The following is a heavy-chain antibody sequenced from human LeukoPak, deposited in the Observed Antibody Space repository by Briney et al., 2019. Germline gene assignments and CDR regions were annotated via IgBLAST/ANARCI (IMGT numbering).Heavy chain of an antibody. D-gene: IGHD5-18*01. Sequence: SQTLSLTCTVSGGSISSGDYYWSWLRHPPGRGLEWIGYIYTSGSTDYNPSLKSRVTISLDTSNNQFSLNLNSVTAADTAVYYCARSLGRKVTPFDYWGEGILVTVSS. J-gene: IGHJ4*02. V-gene: IGHV4-30-4*01. CDR3: ARSLGRKVTPFDY. CDR2: IYTSGST. CDR1: GGSISSGDYY.